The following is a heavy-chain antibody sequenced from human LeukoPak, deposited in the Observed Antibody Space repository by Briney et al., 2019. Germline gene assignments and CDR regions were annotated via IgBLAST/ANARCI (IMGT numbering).Heavy chain of an antibody. CDR3: ASGSGWLPSN. CDR2: INHSGST. Sequence: SETLSLTCAVYGGSFSGYYWSWIRQPPGKGLEWIGEINHSGSTNYNPSLKSRVTISVDTSKNQFSLKLSSVTAADTALYYCASGSGWLPSNWGQGTLVTVSS. D-gene: IGHD5-12*01. V-gene: IGHV4-34*01. CDR1: GGSFSGYY. J-gene: IGHJ4*02.